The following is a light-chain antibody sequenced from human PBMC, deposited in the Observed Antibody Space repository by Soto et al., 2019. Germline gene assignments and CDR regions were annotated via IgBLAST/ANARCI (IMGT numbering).Light chain of an antibody. Sequence: DIVMTQSPLSLPVTPGEPASIFCRSSQSLLHSDGYSYFDWYLQKPGQSPQLLISLGSNRASGVPDRFTGSGSGTDFTLRNSRVDADDVGVYYCMQALQTPLTFGQGTRLEIK. J-gene: IGKJ5*01. CDR1: QSLLHSDGYSY. CDR2: LGS. V-gene: IGKV2-28*01. CDR3: MQALQTPLT.